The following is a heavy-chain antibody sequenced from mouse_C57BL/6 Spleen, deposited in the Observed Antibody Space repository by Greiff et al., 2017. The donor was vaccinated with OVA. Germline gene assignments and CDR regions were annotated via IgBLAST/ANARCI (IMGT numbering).Heavy chain of an antibody. CDR3: ARRDYDGAMAD. CDR1: GYTFTSYG. Sequence: VQVVESGAELARPGASVKLSCKASGYTFTSYGISWVKQRTGQGLEWIGEIYPRSGNTYYNEKFKGKATLTADKSSSTAYMELRSLTSEDSAVSFCARRDYDGAMADWGQGTSVTVSS. J-gene: IGHJ4*01. D-gene: IGHD2-4*01. V-gene: IGHV1-81*01. CDR2: IYPRSGNT.